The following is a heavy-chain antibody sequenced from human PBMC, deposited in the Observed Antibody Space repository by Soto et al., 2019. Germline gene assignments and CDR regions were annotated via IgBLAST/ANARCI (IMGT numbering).Heavy chain of an antibody. V-gene: IGHV3-9*01. Sequence: EVQLVESGGGLVQPGRSLRLSCAASGFTFDDYAMHWVRQAPGKGLEWVSGISWNSGSIGYADSVKGRFTISRDNAKNSLYLQMKSLRAEDTALYYCATDSTLGGWGGMDVWGQGTTVTVSS. D-gene: IGHD3-16*01. CDR2: ISWNSGSI. J-gene: IGHJ6*02. CDR3: ATDSTLGGWGGMDV. CDR1: GFTFDDYA.